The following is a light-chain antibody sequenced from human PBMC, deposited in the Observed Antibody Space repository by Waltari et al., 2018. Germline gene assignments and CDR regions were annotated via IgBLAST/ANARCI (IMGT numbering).Light chain of an antibody. Sequence: QSVLTPPPSVSGAPRQRVTISCSGSRTNIENNAVSWYQQVPGKAPKLLIYHDDLLPSGVSDRFSASKSGTSASLAISGLQSEDEADYYCAAWDDSLNGRVFGGGTKLTVL. CDR1: RTNIENNA. CDR2: HDD. V-gene: IGLV1-36*01. J-gene: IGLJ3*02. CDR3: AAWDDSLNGRV.